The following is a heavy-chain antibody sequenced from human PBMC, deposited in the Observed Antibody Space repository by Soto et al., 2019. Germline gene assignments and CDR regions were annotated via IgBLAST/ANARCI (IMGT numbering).Heavy chain of an antibody. D-gene: IGHD2-21*01. Sequence: PGGSLKLSCAASGFTFSSYAMSWVRQAPGKGLEWVSAISGSGGSTYYADSVKGRFTISRDNSKNTLYLQMNSLRAEDTAVYYCAKAPVVVSYNYYGREFWAKGTRFTVSS. CDR2: ISGSGGST. CDR3: AKAPVVVSYNYYGREF. J-gene: IGHJ6*04. V-gene: IGHV3-23*01. CDR1: GFTFSSYA.